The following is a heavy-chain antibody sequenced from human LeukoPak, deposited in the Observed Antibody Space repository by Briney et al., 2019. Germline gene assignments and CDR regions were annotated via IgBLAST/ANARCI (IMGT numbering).Heavy chain of an antibody. J-gene: IGHJ4*02. CDR2: INHDGSSK. CDR1: GFSFSSDG. V-gene: IGHV3-30*02. D-gene: IGHD1-20*01. Sequence: GGSLRLSCAASGFSFSSDGIHWVRQAPGKGLEWLANINHDGSSKYYADSVRGRFTVSRDNSKNTLYLEMSSLRAEDTAVYFCAKGITGNSFYFDYWGQGTLVTVFS. CDR3: AKGITGNSFYFDY.